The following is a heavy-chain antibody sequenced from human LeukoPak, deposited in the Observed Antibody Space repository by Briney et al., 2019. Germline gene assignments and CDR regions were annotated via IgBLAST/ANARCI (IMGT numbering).Heavy chain of an antibody. CDR2: ISGSGGST. J-gene: IGHJ4*02. Sequence: GGSLRLSCAASGFTFSSYAMSWVRQAPGKGLEWVSAISGSGGSTYYADSVKGRFTISRDSSKNTLYLQMNSLRAEDTAVYYCAKDSPVDDSSGYYYVSYFDYWGQGTLVTVSS. V-gene: IGHV3-23*01. D-gene: IGHD3-22*01. CDR1: GFTFSSYA. CDR3: AKDSPVDDSSGYYYVSYFDY.